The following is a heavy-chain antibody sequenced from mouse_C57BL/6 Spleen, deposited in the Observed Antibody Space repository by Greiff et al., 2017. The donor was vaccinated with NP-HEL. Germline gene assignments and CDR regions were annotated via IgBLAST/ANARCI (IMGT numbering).Heavy chain of an antibody. CDR1: GYSFTGYY. Sequence: VQLKQSGPELVKPGASVKISCKASGYSFTGYYMNWVKQSPEKSLEWIGEINPSTGGTTYNQKFKAKATLTVDKSSSTAYMQLKSLTSEDSAVYYCARSLYYYGSRGYAMDYWGQGTSVTVSS. V-gene: IGHV1-42*01. J-gene: IGHJ4*01. D-gene: IGHD1-1*01. CDR2: INPSTGGT. CDR3: ARSLYYYGSRGYAMDY.